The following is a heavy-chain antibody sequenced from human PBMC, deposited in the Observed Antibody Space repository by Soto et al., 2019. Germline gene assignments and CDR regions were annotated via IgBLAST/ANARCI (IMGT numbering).Heavy chain of an antibody. Sequence: ASVKFSCKASGITFSSYAMHWVRQAPGQMLECMVWINAGNGYTRYXXIFQGRVXXTRDTSASTVXLDLSXLRSEDTAIYYCARAISGHVTWAQGTLVTVSS. D-gene: IGHD5-12*01. CDR3: ARAISGHVT. V-gene: IGHV1-3*01. CDR1: GITFSSYA. J-gene: IGHJ5*02. CDR2: INAGNGYT.